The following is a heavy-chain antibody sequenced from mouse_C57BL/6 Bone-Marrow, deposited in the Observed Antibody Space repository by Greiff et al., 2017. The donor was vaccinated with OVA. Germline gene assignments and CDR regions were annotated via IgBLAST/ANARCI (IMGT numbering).Heavy chain of an antibody. CDR2: IRNKANNHAT. J-gene: IGHJ1*03. V-gene: IGHV6-6*01. Sequence: VQLKQSGGGLVQPGGSMKLSCAASGFTFSDAWMDWVRQSPEKGLEWVAEIRNKANNHATYYAESVKGRFTISRDDSKSSVYLQMNSLRAEDTGIYYCTRPGPGWYFDVWGTGTTVTVSS. D-gene: IGHD3-3*01. CDR1: GFTFSDAW. CDR3: TRPGPGWYFDV.